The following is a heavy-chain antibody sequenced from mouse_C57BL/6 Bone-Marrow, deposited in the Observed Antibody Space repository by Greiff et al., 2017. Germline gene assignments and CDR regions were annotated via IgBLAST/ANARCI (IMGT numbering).Heavy chain of an antibody. CDR3: ARHCYYVGY. Sequence: DVKLVESGGDLVKPGGSLKLSCAASGFTFSSYGMSWVRQTPDNRLEWVATISSGGSYTYYPDSVKGRFTISRDNAKNTLYLQMSSLKSEDTAMYYSARHCYYVGYWGQGTTLSVSS. V-gene: IGHV5-6*02. CDR1: GFTFSSYG. J-gene: IGHJ2*01. CDR2: ISSGGSYT.